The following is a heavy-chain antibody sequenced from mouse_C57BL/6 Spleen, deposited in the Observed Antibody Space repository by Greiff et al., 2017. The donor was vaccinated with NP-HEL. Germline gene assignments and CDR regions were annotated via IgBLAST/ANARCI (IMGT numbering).Heavy chain of an antibody. V-gene: IGHV1-69*01. CDR2: IDPSDSYT. D-gene: IGHD1-1*01. Sequence: QVQLQQPGAELVMPGASVKLSCKASGYTFTSYWMHWVKQRPGQGLEWIGEIDPSDSYTNYNQKFEGKSTLTVDKSSSTAYMQLSSLTSEDSAVYYCARGSGVPFAYWGQGTLVTVSA. CDR3: ARGSGVPFAY. CDR1: GYTFTSYW. J-gene: IGHJ3*01.